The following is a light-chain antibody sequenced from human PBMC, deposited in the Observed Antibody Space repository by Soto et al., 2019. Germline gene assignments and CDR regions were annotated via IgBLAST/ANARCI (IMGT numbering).Light chain of an antibody. V-gene: IGKV3D-15*01. J-gene: IGKJ5*01. CDR2: GVS. CDR1: QSVDTN. CDR3: HQYKSWPIT. Sequence: EIVMTQSPATLSLSPGDTATLSCRASQSVDTNLAWYVQKPGQAPRRLMYGVSTWGTGVTARFSGSGSGTDCTLTISSLQSEDFAIYYCHQYKSWPITFGQGTRLEIK.